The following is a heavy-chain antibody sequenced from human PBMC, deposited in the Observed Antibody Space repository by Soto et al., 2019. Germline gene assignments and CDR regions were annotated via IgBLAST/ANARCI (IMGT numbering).Heavy chain of an antibody. V-gene: IGHV4-30-2*06. J-gene: IGHJ4*02. CDR2: XSXXXSX. CDR3: AREGTTIDY. D-gene: IGHD4-17*01. CDR1: GASISYGGFS. Sequence: TLSLTCTVSGASISYGGFSWSWIRQSPGKGXXWXGYXSXXXSXXXHPSFKSRLTMSIDRTRNQFSLKLSSVTAADTAVYYCAREGTTIDYWGQGTLVTASS.